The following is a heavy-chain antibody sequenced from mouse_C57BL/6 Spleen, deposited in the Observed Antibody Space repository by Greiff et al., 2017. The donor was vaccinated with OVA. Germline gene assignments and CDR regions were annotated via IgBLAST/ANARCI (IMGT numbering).Heavy chain of an antibody. CDR1: GYSITSGYY. CDR2: ISYDGSN. V-gene: IGHV3-6*01. Sequence: EVKLQESGPGLVKPSQSLSLTCSVTGYSITSGYYWNWIRQFPGNKLEWMGYISYDGSNNYNPSLKNRISITRDTSKNQFFLKLNSVTTEDTATYYCASWGFAYWGQGTLVTVSA. CDR3: ASWGFAY. J-gene: IGHJ3*01.